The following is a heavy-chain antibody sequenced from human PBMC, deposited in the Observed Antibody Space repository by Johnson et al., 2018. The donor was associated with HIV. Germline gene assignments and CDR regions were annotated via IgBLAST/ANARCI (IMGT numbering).Heavy chain of an antibody. J-gene: IGHJ3*02. CDR2: ISYDGSNK. D-gene: IGHD6-6*01. Sequence: VQLVESGGGVVQPGGSLRLSCAASGFTVSSNYMSWVRQAPGKGLEWVAVISYDGSNKYYADSVKGRFTISRDNAKNSLYLQMNSLRAEDTAVYYCARELRIAARGLACDSWGRGTMVTVSS. CDR3: ARELRIAARGLACDS. V-gene: IGHV3-30*03. CDR1: GFTVSSNY.